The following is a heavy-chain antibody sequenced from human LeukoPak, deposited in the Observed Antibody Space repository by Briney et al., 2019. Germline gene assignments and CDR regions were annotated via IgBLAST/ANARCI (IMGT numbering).Heavy chain of an antibody. V-gene: IGHV5-51*01. J-gene: IGHJ3*02. Sequence: GESLKISCKGSGYSFTSYWIGWVRQMPGKGLEWMGIIYPGDSDTRYSPSFQGQVTISADKSIRTAYLQWSSLKASDTALYYCARPYYDFWSGYSGDAFDISGQGTMVTASS. CDR2: IYPGDSDT. CDR1: GYSFTSYW. D-gene: IGHD3-3*01. CDR3: ARPYYDFWSGYSGDAFDI.